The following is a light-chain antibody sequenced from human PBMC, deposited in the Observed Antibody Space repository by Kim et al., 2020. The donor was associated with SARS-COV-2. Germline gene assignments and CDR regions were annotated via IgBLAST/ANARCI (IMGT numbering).Light chain of an antibody. CDR2: GAS. CDR3: QQYVDSPFT. CDR1: QNIRGDS. Sequence: EMVLTQSPGTVSLSPGETVTLSCRASQNIRGDSLAWYQQRPGQAPRVLIYGASSRATGMPDRFSASASGTDFTLTISRLQPEDFAVYYCQQYVDSPFTFGQGTRLEIK. V-gene: IGKV3-20*01. J-gene: IGKJ5*01.